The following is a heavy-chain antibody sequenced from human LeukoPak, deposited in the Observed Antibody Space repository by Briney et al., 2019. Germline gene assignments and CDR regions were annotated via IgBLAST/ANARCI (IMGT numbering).Heavy chain of an antibody. V-gene: IGHV3-66*01. CDR1: GFTFSGFW. CDR2: IYSGGST. CDR3: ARVGHDILTGLQGY. Sequence: GGSLRLSCEASGFTFSGFWMSWVRQAPGKGLEWVSVIYSGGSTYYADSVRGRFTISRDNSKNTLYLQMNSLRAEDTAVYYCARVGHDILTGLQGYWGQGTLVTVSS. D-gene: IGHD3-9*01. J-gene: IGHJ4*02.